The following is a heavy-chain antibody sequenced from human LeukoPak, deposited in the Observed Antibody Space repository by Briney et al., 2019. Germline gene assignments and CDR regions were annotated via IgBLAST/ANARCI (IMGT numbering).Heavy chain of an antibody. CDR3: ARAGDYYDSFWPDY. CDR1: GYSIRSGYH. V-gene: IGHV4-38-2*02. D-gene: IGHD3-22*01. CDR2: IYQSGST. Sequence: SETLSLTCSVSGYSIRSGYHWAWFRQAPGKGLEWMGSIYQSGSTYDNLSLKGRVTLSVDTSRNQFSLKLTSVTAADTAVYYCARAGDYYDSFWPDYWGQGTLVTVSS. J-gene: IGHJ4*02.